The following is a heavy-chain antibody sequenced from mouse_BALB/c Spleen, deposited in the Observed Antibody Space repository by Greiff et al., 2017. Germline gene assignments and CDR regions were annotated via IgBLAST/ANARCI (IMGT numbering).Heavy chain of an antibody. J-gene: IGHJ4*01. CDR1: GFTFSSYT. D-gene: IGHD2-1*01. CDR2: ISNGGGST. Sequence: EVQRVESGGGLVQPGGSLKLSCAASGFTFSSYTMSWVRQTPEKRLEWVAYISNGGGSTYYPDTVKGRFTISRDNAKNTLYLQMSSLKSEDTAMYYCARHYGRAMDYWGQGTSVTVSS. V-gene: IGHV5-12-2*01. CDR3: ARHYGRAMDY.